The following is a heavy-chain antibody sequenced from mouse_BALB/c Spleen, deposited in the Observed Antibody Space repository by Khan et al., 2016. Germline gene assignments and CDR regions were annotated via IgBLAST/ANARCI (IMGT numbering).Heavy chain of an antibody. V-gene: IGHV1-37*01. CDR3: GAYYYDSSSCVAY. CDR2: INPYNGDT. CDR1: GFSFTGYF. J-gene: IGHJ3*01. Sequence: VQLQQSGPELVKPGASVKISCKASGFSFTGYFMNWVKQSHGKSLEWIGRINPYNGDTFYNQKFKGKATLTVDKSSSTVHMELLSLTSEDSAVYYCGAYYYDSSSCVAYWGQGTLVTGSA. D-gene: IGHD1-1*01.